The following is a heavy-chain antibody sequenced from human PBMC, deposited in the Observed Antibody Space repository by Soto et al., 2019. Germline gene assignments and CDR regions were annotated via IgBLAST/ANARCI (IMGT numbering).Heavy chain of an antibody. J-gene: IGHJ3*02. CDR2: IIGGGGST. V-gene: IGHV3-23*01. CDR1: GFTFSPCD. Sequence: GGALRLPCAPSGFTFSPCDMNSVRKAPGKGLEGVSGIIGGGGSTYYEDSVQGRFTISRDTSKNTLYLHINNLRTDDTPALYCANGSIVVVTVIRPDDSFDIWGQGTMVTVSS. CDR3: ANGSIVVVTVIRPDDSFDI. D-gene: IGHD2-21*02.